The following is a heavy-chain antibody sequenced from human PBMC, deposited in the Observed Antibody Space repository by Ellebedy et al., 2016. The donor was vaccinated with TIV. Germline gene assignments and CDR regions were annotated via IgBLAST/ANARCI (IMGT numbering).Heavy chain of an antibody. D-gene: IGHD6-19*01. CDR3: ARLGPGYSSGWYVGLNYYYYGMDV. Sequence: SETLSLXXTVSGGSISSYYWSWIRQPPGKGLEWIGYIYYSGSTNYNPSLKSRVTISVDTSKNQFSLKLSSVTAADTAVYYCARLGPGYSSGWYVGLNYYYYGMDVWGQGTTVTVSS. CDR1: GGSISSYY. J-gene: IGHJ6*02. V-gene: IGHV4-59*08. CDR2: IYYSGST.